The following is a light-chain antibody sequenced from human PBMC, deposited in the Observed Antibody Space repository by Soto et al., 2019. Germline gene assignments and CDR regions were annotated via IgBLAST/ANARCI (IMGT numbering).Light chain of an antibody. J-gene: IGLJ1*01. CDR3: QSYDSSLSGYV. V-gene: IGLV1-40*01. CDR2: ANR. CDR1: SSNIGAGYD. Sequence: QSVLTQPPSVSGAPGQRITISCTGNSSNIGAGYDVHWYQQLPGTAPKVLIYANRNRPAGVPDRFSASKSGTSGSLAITGLQAEDEADYYGQSYDSSLSGYVFGSGTKLTVL.